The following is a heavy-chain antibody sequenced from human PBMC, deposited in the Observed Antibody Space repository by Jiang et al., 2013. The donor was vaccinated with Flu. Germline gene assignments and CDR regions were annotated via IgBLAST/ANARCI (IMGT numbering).Heavy chain of an antibody. Sequence: VRQAPDKGLSGWDRINAGNGNTKYSQKFQGRVTITRDTSASTAYMELSSLRSEDTAVYYCARGDLVVYGMDVWGQGTTVTVSS. J-gene: IGHJ6*02. CDR3: ARGDLVVYGMDV. CDR2: INAGNGNT. V-gene: IGHV1-3*01. D-gene: IGHD2-8*02.